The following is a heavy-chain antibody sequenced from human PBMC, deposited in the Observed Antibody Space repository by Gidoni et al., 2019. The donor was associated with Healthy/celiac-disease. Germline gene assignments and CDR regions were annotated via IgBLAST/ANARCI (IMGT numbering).Heavy chain of an antibody. CDR1: GFTFGSSG. V-gene: IGHV3-33*08. Sequence: QVQLVEYGGGVVQPGRSLRLSCAASGFTFGSSGMHWVRQAPGKGLEWVAVICYDGSNKYYADSVKGRFTISRDNSKNTRYLQMNSLRAEDTAVYYWARGGGITMVRAYYYGMDVWGQGTTVTVSS. J-gene: IGHJ6*02. CDR3: ARGGGITMVRAYYYGMDV. CDR2: ICYDGSNK. D-gene: IGHD3-10*01.